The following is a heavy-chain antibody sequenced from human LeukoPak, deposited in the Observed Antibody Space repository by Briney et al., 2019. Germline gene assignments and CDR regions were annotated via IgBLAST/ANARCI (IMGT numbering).Heavy chain of an antibody. CDR1: GFTVSSNY. CDR2: IYGGGNI. CDR3: ARAPRPNSSGHPREIDY. J-gene: IGHJ4*02. D-gene: IGHD6-19*01. V-gene: IGHV3-53*01. Sequence: PGGSLRLSCAASGFTVSSNYMNWVRQAPGKGLEWVSVIYGGGNIYYADSMKGRFTISRDNSKNTLYLQMNSLRAEDTAVYYCARAPRPNSSGHPREIDYWGQGTLVTVSS.